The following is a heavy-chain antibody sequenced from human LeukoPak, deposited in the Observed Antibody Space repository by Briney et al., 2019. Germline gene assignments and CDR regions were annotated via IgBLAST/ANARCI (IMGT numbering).Heavy chain of an antibody. CDR3: AKETYSGSYWVY. Sequence: GGSLRLSCAASGFTFSSYAMHWVRQAPGKGLEWVAVISYDGSNKYYADSVKGRFTISRDNSKNTLYLQMNSLRAEDTAVYYCAKETYSGSYWVYWGQGTLVTVSS. CDR1: GFTFSSYA. D-gene: IGHD1-26*01. V-gene: IGHV3-30-3*01. J-gene: IGHJ4*02. CDR2: ISYDGSNK.